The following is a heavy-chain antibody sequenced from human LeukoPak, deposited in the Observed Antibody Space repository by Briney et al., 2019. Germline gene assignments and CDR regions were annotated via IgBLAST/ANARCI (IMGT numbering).Heavy chain of an antibody. J-gene: IGHJ4*02. CDR2: IPTSGISV. CDR3: TRAEGLGPGAHFDQ. CDR1: GFNFSRFY. Sequence: PGGSLRLSCAASGFNFSRFYMSWVRQTPGKALEWISYIPTSGISVQYADSVRGRFTASRDDAMYSLHLQMDSLRVEDTAVYYCTRAEGLGPGAHFDQWGQGALVIVSS. V-gene: IGHV3-11*01.